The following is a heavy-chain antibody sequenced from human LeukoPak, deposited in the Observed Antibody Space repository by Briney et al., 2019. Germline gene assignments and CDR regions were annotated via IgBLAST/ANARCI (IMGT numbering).Heavy chain of an antibody. J-gene: IGHJ5*02. D-gene: IGHD3-10*01. Sequence: GGSLRLSCAASGFTFSSYEMNWVRQAPGKGLEWVSYISSSGSTIYYADSVKGRFTISRDNAKNSLYLQMSSLRAEDTAVYYCAKDLMRDRWFGESWGQGTLVTVSS. CDR3: AKDLMRDRWFGES. V-gene: IGHV3-48*03. CDR2: ISSSGSTI. CDR1: GFTFSSYE.